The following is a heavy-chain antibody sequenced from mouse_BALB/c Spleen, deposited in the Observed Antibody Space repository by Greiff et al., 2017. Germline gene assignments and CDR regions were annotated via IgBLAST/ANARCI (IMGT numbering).Heavy chain of an antibody. D-gene: IGHD1-1*01. CDR3: ARHRGSYYYGSSSAWFAY. CDR2: ISSGGGST. CDR1: GFAFSSYD. Sequence: DVKLVESGGGLVKPGGSLKLSCAASGFAFSSYDMSWVRQTPEKRLEWVAYISSGGGSTYYPDTVKGRFTISRDNAKNTLYLQMSSLKSEDTAMYYCARHRGSYYYGSSSAWFAYWGQGTLVTVSA. V-gene: IGHV5-12-1*01. J-gene: IGHJ3*01.